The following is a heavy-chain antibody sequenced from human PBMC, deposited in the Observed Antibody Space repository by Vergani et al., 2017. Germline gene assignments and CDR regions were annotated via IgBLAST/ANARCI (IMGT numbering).Heavy chain of an antibody. J-gene: IGHJ6*02. CDR1: GFTFSSYA. Sequence: EVQLLESGGGLVQPGGSLRLSCAASGFTFSSYAMSWVRQAPGKGLEWVSAISGSGGRTYYADSVKGRFTISRANSKNTLYLQMNSLRAEDTAVYYCARGGGSSRLRYYYDGMDGGGQGTTVTVSS. CDR3: ARGGGSSRLRYYYDGMDG. V-gene: IGHV3-23*01. CDR2: ISGSGGRT. D-gene: IGHD6-13*01.